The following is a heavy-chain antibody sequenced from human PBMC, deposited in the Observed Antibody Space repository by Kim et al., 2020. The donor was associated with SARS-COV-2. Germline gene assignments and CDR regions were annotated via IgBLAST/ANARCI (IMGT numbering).Heavy chain of an antibody. CDR1: GGTFSSYA. Sequence: SVKVSCKASGGTFSSYAISWVRQAPGQGLEWMGGIIPIFGTANYAQKFQGRVTITADESTSTAYMELSSLRSEDTAVYYCATFPGVDIVSTGYFDYWGQGTLVTVSS. CDR2: IIPIFGTA. D-gene: IGHD5-12*01. CDR3: ATFPGVDIVSTGYFDY. J-gene: IGHJ4*02. V-gene: IGHV1-69*13.